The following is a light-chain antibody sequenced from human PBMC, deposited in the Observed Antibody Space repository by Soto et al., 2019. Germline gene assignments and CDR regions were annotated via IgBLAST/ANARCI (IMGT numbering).Light chain of an antibody. CDR1: SSNIGSNT. J-gene: IGLJ2*01. CDR3: AAWDDSLNVLV. CDR2: SNN. V-gene: IGLV1-44*01. Sequence: QSVLTQPRSASGTPGQWVTISGSGRSSNIGSNTVNWYQQLPGTAPKLLIYSNNQRPSGVPDRFSGSKSGTSASLAISGLQSEDQADYYCAAWDDSLNVLVFGGGTKVTVL.